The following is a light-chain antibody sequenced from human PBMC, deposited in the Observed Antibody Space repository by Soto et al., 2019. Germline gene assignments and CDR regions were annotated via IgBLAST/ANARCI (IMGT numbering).Light chain of an antibody. CDR1: QSVSSSY. CDR3: QQYGSSLPFT. J-gene: IGKJ3*01. V-gene: IGKV3-20*01. CDR2: GAS. Sequence: EIVLTQSPGTLSLSPGERATLSCRASQSVSSSYLAWYQQKPGQAPRLLIYGASSRATGIPDRFSGSGSGTDFTLTISRLVPEDFAVYYCQQYGSSLPFTFGPGTKVDIK.